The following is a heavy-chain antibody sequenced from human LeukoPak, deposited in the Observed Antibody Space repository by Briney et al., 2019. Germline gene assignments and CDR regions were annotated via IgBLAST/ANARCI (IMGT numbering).Heavy chain of an antibody. CDR1: GFTFSSYA. CDR3: AKTERFYGSGSYLLDY. V-gene: IGHV3-23*01. CDR2: ISGSGGST. D-gene: IGHD3-10*01. Sequence: GGSLRLSCAASGFTFSSYAMSWVRQAPGKGLEWVSAISGSGGSTYYADSVKGRFTISRDNSKNTLYLQMNGLRAEDTAVYYCAKTERFYGSGSYLLDYWGQGTLVTVSS. J-gene: IGHJ4*02.